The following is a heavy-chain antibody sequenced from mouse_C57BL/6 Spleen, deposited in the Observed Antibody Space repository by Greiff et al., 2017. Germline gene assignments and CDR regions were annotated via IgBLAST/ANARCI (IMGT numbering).Heavy chain of an antibody. D-gene: IGHD3-3*01. CDR2: IYPGSGST. Sequence: VQLQQPGAELVKPGASVKMSCKASGYTFTSYWITWVKQRPGQGLEWIGDIYPGSGSTNYNEKFKSKATLTVDTSSSTAYMQLSRLTSEDSAVYYCARGSGLPYGVDYWGQGTTLTVSS. CDR1: GYTFTSYW. CDR3: ARGSGLPYGVDY. V-gene: IGHV1-55*01. J-gene: IGHJ2*01.